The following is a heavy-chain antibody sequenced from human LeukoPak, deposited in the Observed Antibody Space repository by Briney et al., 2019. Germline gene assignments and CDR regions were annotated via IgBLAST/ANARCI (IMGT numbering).Heavy chain of an antibody. CDR2: IKKDGSEK. V-gene: IGHV3-7*01. CDR3: AKDLLRDRWFGES. J-gene: IGHJ5*02. Sequence: GGSLRLSCAASEFTFSNYWMSWVRQAPGKGLEWVANIKKDGSEKYYVDSVKGRFRISRDDSKNTLYLQMNNLSGEDTAIYYCAKDLLRDRWFGESWGQGTLVTVSS. D-gene: IGHD3-10*01. CDR1: EFTFSNYW.